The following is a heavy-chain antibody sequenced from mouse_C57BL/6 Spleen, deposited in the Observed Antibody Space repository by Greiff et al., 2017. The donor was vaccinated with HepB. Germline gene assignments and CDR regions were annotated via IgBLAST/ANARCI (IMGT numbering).Heavy chain of an antibody. CDR2: IDPEDGDT. D-gene: IGHD1-1*01. CDR1: GFNIKDYY. J-gene: IGHJ4*01. V-gene: IGHV14-1*01. Sequence: VQLKQSGAELVRPGASVKLSCTASGFNIKDYYMHWVKQRPEQGLEWIGRIDPEDGDTEYAPKFQGKATMTADTSSNTAYLQLSSLTSEDTAVYYCTTWTTVVATEEVDYWGQGTSVTVSS. CDR3: TTWTTVVATEEVDY.